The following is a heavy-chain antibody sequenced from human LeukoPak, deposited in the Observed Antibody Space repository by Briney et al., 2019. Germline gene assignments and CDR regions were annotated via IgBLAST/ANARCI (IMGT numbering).Heavy chain of an antibody. J-gene: IGHJ3*02. CDR2: ISSSSSYI. Sequence: GGSLRLSCAASGFTFSSYSMTWVRQAPGKGLEWVSSISSSSSYIYYADSVKGRFTISRDNAKNSLYLQMNSLRAEDTAVYYCARDLARGAFDIWGQGTMVTVSS. V-gene: IGHV3-21*01. CDR3: ARDLARGAFDI. CDR1: GFTFSSYS.